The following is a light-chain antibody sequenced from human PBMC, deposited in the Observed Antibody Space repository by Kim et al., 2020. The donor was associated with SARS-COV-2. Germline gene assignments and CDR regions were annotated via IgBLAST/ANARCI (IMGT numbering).Light chain of an antibody. CDR1: TGAVTSGYY. CDR3: LLFYGGGLRV. V-gene: IGLV7-43*01. CDR2: STN. Sequence: QTVVTQEPSLTVSPGGTVTLTCASSTGAVTSGYYPSWFQQKPGQAPRALIYSTNSKHSWTPARFSGSLLGGKAALTLSGVQPEDEADYYCLLFYGGGLRVCGGGSQLTV. J-gene: IGLJ3*02.